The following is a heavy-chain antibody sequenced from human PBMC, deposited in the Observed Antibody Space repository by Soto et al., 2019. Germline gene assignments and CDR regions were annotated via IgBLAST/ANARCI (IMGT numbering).Heavy chain of an antibody. CDR2: ISSSSSTI. CDR1: GFTFSSYS. Sequence: SLRLSCAASGFTFSSYSMNWVRQAPGKGLEWVSYISSSSSTIYYADSVKGRFTISRDNAKNSLYLQMNSLRDEDTAVYYCERDAQPDSGSQSHFQYYFDYWGQGTLVTVSS. CDR3: ERDAQPDSGSQSHFQYYFDY. J-gene: IGHJ4*02. V-gene: IGHV3-48*02. D-gene: IGHD1-26*01.